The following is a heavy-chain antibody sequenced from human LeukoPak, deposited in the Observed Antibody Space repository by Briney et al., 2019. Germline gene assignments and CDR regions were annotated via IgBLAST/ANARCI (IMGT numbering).Heavy chain of an antibody. Sequence: PSETRSLTCAVYGGSFSAYYSSWGRHPQEEWLGWSGAINHSASTNHNTFIKSRVTISVDTSKNQFCLKLSSVPAADTAVYYCARIEQHDAFDIWGQGTMVTVSS. CDR1: GGSFSAYY. CDR3: ARIEQHDAFDI. J-gene: IGHJ3*02. V-gene: IGHV4-34*01. D-gene: IGHD6-13*01. CDR2: INHSAST.